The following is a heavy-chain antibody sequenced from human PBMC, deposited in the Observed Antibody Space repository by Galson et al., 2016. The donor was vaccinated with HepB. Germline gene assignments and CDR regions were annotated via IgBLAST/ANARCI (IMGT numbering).Heavy chain of an antibody. CDR2: IIPVFRTT. CDR1: GGTFSSYA. CDR3: AANLNPYVDYVPPFDY. V-gene: IGHV1-69*13. D-gene: IGHD4-17*01. J-gene: IGHJ4*02. Sequence: SVKVSCKASGGTFSSYAVSWVRQAPGQGLEWMGGIIPVFRTTNYAQKFQGRVTLTADASTNTAYMELSSLTSEDTAVYYCAANLNPYVDYVPPFDYWGQGTPVTVAS.